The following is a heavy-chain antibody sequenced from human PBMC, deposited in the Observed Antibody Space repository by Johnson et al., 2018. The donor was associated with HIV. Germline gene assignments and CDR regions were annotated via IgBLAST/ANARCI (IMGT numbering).Heavy chain of an antibody. Sequence: QVQLVESGGGVVQPGRSLRLSCAASGFTFSRYSMHWVRQAPGKGLEWVAVISYDGSSKYYADSVKGRFTISRDNSKNTLYLQMNSLRAEDTAVDYCAKEVTTEFVRAFDIWGQGTMVTVSS. CDR3: AKEVTTEFVRAFDI. CDR1: GFTFSRYS. CDR2: ISYDGSSK. J-gene: IGHJ3*02. V-gene: IGHV3-30-3*01. D-gene: IGHD4-17*01.